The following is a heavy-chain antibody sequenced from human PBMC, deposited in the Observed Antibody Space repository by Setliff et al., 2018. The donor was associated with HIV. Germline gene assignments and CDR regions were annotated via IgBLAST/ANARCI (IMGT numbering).Heavy chain of an antibody. CDR3: AGAITFGGVIVH. Sequence: TSETLSLTCTVSGGPISSYYWSWIRQPPGKGLEWIGYIYYSGSTNYNPSRKSRVTISVDTSKNQFSLKLSSVTAADTAVYYCAGAITFGGVIVHWGQGTLVTVSS. V-gene: IGHV4-59*01. CDR2: IYYSGST. J-gene: IGHJ4*02. D-gene: IGHD3-16*02. CDR1: GGPISSYY.